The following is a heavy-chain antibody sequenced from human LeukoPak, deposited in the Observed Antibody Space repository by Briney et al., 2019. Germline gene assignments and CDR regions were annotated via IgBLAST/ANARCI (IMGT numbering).Heavy chain of an antibody. CDR3: ARARYCSSISCRDAFDI. D-gene: IGHD2-2*01. CDR2: ISYDGSNK. V-gene: IGHV3-30*19. Sequence: GGSLRLSCAASGFTFNSYGMHWVRQAPGKGLEWVALISYDGSNKYYADSVKGRFTVSRDNSKSTLYLQMNSLRAEDTAVYYCARARYCSSISCRDAFDIWAKGEWSPSLQ. J-gene: IGHJ3*02. CDR1: GFTFNSYG.